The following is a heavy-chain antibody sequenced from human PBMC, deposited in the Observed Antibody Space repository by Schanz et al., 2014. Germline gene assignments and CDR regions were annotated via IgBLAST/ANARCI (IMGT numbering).Heavy chain of an antibody. J-gene: IGHJ6*02. D-gene: IGHD3-3*01. CDR2: INPNSGTT. CDR1: GYTFTGYY. V-gene: IGHV1-2*04. Sequence: QVQLVQSGAEVRKPGASVKVSCKASGYTFTGYYMHWVRQAPGQGLEWMGWINPNSGTTNYAQKFQGWVTMTRDTSISTAYMELSRLKSDDTAVYYCARFLARYQYYGVDVWGQGTTVIVSS. CDR3: ARFLARYQYYGVDV.